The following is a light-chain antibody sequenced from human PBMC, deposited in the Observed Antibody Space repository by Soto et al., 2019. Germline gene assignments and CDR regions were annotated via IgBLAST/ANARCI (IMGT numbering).Light chain of an antibody. CDR3: CSDAGRSIWV. J-gene: IGLJ3*02. CDR1: SSDVGSYNL. Sequence: QSALTQPASVSGSPGQSITISCTGTSSDVGSYNLVSWYQQHPGKAPKLMIYDVSKRPSGVSNRFSGSKSGTAASLTISGLEAEEEDDYCYCSDAGRSIWVFGGGTKLTVL. V-gene: IGLV2-23*02. CDR2: DVS.